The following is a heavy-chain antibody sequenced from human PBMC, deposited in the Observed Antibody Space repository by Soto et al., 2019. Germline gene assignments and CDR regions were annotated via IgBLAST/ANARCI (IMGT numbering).Heavy chain of an antibody. Sequence: SETLSLTCTVSSGSISSYYWSWIRQPPGKGLEWIGYIYYSGSTYYNPSLKSRVTISVDTSKNQFSLKLSSVTAADTAVYYCASSLWFGEFYFDYWGQGTLVTVSS. CDR3: ASSLWFGEFYFDY. V-gene: IGHV4-59*06. D-gene: IGHD3-10*01. CDR2: IYYSGST. CDR1: SGSISSYY. J-gene: IGHJ4*02.